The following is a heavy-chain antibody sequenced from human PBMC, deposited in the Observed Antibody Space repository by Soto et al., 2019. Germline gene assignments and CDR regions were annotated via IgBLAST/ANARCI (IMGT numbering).Heavy chain of an antibody. J-gene: IGHJ6*02. CDR3: AKDRRPNYYYGMDV. V-gene: IGHV3-30*18. Sequence: QVQLVESGGGVVQPGRSLRLSCAASGFTFSSYGMHWVRQAPGKGLEWVAVISYDGSNKYYADSVKGRFTISRDNSKNTLYLPMNSLRAEETAVYYCAKDRRPNYYYGMDVWGQGTRVTVSS. D-gene: IGHD6-25*01. CDR1: GFTFSSYG. CDR2: ISYDGSNK.